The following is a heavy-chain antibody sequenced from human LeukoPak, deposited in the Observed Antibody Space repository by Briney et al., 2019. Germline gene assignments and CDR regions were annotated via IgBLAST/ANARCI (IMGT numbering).Heavy chain of an antibody. CDR1: GFTFSSYS. Sequence: GGSLRLSCAASGFTFSSYSMNWVRQAPGKGLEWVSSISSSSSYIYYADSVKGRFTISRDNAKNSLYLQMNSLRAEDTAVYYCATSARHSRGGDCGGYWGQGTLVTVSS. CDR3: ATSARHSRGGDCGGY. CDR2: ISSSSSYI. D-gene: IGHD2-21*02. J-gene: IGHJ4*02. V-gene: IGHV3-21*01.